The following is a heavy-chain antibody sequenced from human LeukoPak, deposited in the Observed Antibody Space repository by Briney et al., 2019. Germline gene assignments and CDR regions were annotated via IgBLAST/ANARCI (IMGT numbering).Heavy chain of an antibody. J-gene: IGHJ3*02. CDR2: ISSSSSYI. CDR3: ASGPRRLRWLDAFDI. D-gene: IGHD4-17*01. V-gene: IGHV3-21*01. Sequence: GGSLRLSCAASGFTFSSYSMNWVRQAPGKGLEWVSSISSSSSYIYYADSVKGRFTISRDNAKNSLYLQMNSLRAEDTAVYYCASGPRRLRWLDAFDIWGQGTMVTVSS. CDR1: GFTFSSYS.